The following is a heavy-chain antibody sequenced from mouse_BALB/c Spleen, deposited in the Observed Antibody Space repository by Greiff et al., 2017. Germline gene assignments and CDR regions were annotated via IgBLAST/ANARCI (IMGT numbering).Heavy chain of an antibody. CDR2: ISYDGSN. Sequence: DVQLQESGPGLVKPSQSLSLTCSVTGYSITSGYYWNWIRQFPGNKLEWMGYISYDGSNNYNPSLKNRSSITRDTSKNQFFLKLNSVATEDTATYYCARERYDVAWFAYWGQGTLVTVSA. D-gene: IGHD2-14*01. J-gene: IGHJ3*01. V-gene: IGHV3-6*02. CDR1: GYSITSGYY. CDR3: ARERYDVAWFAY.